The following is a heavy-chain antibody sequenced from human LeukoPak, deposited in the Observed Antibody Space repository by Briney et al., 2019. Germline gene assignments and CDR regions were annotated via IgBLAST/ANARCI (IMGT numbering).Heavy chain of an antibody. Sequence: GESLKISCKGSGYSFTSYWIGWARQMPGKGLEWMGIIYPGDSDTRYSPSFQGQVTISADKSISTAYLQWSSLKASDTAMYYCARRLLWFGENLWAFDIWGQGTMVTVSS. D-gene: IGHD3-10*01. V-gene: IGHV5-51*01. CDR3: ARRLLWFGENLWAFDI. CDR2: IYPGDSDT. CDR1: GYSFTSYW. J-gene: IGHJ3*02.